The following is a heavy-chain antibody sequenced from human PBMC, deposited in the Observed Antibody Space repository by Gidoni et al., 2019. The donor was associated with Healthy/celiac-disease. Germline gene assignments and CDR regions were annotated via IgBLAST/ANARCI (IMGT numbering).Heavy chain of an antibody. J-gene: IGHJ6*02. D-gene: IGHD1-1*01. CDR2: ISSSSSYT. CDR1: GFTLSDYY. Sequence: QVQLVESGGGLVKPGGSLRLSCAASGFTLSDYYMSWIRQAPGKGLEWVSYISSSSSYTNYADSVKGRFTISRDNAKNSLYLQMNSLRAEDTAVYYCARDQTRGSYYYYYYGMDVWGQGTTVTVSS. V-gene: IGHV3-11*05. CDR3: ARDQTRGSYYYYYYGMDV.